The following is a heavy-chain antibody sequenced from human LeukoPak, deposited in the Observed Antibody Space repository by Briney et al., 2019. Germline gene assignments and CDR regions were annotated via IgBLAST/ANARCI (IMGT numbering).Heavy chain of an antibody. D-gene: IGHD3-10*01. CDR3: TRGAYYYDA. CDR1: GASITSYY. V-gene: IGHV4-4*07. Sequence: PSETLSLTCTVYGASITSYYWSWLRQPAGKGLEWIGRTYASGSFDYSPSLRGRVTISVDKSRNQLSLRLRSVTAADTAVYYCTRGAYYYDAWGQGTLVTVSS. CDR2: TYASGSF. J-gene: IGHJ5*02.